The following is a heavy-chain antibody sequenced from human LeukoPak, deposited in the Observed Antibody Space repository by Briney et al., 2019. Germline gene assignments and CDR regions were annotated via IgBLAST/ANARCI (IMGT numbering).Heavy chain of an antibody. CDR3: AGGRVYCTNGVCYIGAFDI. CDR2: INPNSGGT. D-gene: IGHD2-8*01. J-gene: IGHJ3*02. CDR1: GYTFTGYY. Sequence: ASVKVSCKASGYTFTGYYVHWVRQAPGQGLEWMGWINPNSGGTNYAQKFQGRVTMTRDTSISTAYMELSGLRSDDTAVYYCAGGRVYCTNGVCYIGAFDIWGQGTMVTVSS. V-gene: IGHV1-2*02.